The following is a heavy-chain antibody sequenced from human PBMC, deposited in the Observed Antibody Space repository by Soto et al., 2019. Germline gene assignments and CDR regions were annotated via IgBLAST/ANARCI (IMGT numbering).Heavy chain of an antibody. Sequence: GGSLRLSCAASGFTFSSYAMSWVRQAPGKGLEWVSAISGSGGSTYYADSAKGRFTISRDNSKNTLYLQMNSLRAEDTAVYYCAKDHAHCSGGSCYPFDAFDIWGQGTMVTV. D-gene: IGHD2-15*01. J-gene: IGHJ3*02. V-gene: IGHV3-23*01. CDR3: AKDHAHCSGGSCYPFDAFDI. CDR2: ISGSGGST. CDR1: GFTFSSYA.